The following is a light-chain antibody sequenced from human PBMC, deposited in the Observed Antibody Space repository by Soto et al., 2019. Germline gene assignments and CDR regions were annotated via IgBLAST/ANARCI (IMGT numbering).Light chain of an antibody. V-gene: IGKV4-1*01. CDR2: WAS. J-gene: IGKJ1*01. CDR3: QQYYSTPWT. CDR1: QSVLYSSNNKNY. Sequence: DIVMTQSPDSLAVSLGERATINCKSSQSVLYSSNNKNYLTWYQQKPRQPPKLLIYWASTRESGVPDRFSGSGSGTDFTLTISSLQAEDVANYYCQQYYSTPWTFGLGTKVEIK.